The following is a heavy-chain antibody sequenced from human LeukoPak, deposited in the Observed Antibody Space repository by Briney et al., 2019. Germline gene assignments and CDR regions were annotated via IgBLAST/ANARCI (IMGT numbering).Heavy chain of an antibody. J-gene: IGHJ5*02. CDR3: ARGLGIVVVVAATPLWWFDP. CDR2: INHSGST. D-gene: IGHD2-15*01. Sequence: SETLSLTCAVYGGSFSGYYWSWIRQHPGKGLERIGEINHSGSTNYNPSLKSRVTISVDTSKNQFSLKLSSVTAADTAVYYCARGLGIVVVVAATPLWWFDPWGQGTLVTVSS. V-gene: IGHV4-34*01. CDR1: GGSFSGYY.